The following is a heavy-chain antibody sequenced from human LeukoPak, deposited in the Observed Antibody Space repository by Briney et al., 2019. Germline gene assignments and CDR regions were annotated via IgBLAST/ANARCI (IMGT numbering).Heavy chain of an antibody. D-gene: IGHD3-10*01. CDR3: ARDGYYYGSGSYPFDP. Sequence: SETLSLTCAVYGGSFSGYYWSWIRQPPGKGLEWIGEINRSGSTNYNPSLKSRVTISVDTSKNQFSLKLSSVTAADTAVYYCARDGYYYGSGSYPFDPWGQGTLVTVSS. CDR2: INRSGST. J-gene: IGHJ5*02. CDR1: GGSFSGYY. V-gene: IGHV4-34*01.